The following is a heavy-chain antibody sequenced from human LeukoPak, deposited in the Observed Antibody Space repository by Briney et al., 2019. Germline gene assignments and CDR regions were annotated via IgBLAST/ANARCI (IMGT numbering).Heavy chain of an antibody. CDR1: GYTFTRYG. V-gene: IGHV1-18*01. Sequence: ASVKVSCKASGYTFTRYGISGVRQAPGQGLEWMGGISAYNGNTNYAQKLQGRVTMTTDTSTSTAHMELRSLRSDDTDVYYCARAPGYSYGSPSFDYWGQGTLVTVSS. CDR3: ARAPGYSYGSPSFDY. D-gene: IGHD5-18*01. J-gene: IGHJ4*02. CDR2: ISAYNGNT.